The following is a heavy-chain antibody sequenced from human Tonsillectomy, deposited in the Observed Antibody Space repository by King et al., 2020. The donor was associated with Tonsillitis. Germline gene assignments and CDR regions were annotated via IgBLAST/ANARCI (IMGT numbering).Heavy chain of an antibody. CDR3: AKGRQYDFWSGYYGY. J-gene: IGHJ4*02. D-gene: IGHD3-3*01. V-gene: IGHV1-2*02. Sequence: QLAQSGAEVKRPGASVKVSCKASGYTFTAYYLHWVRQAPGQGLEWMGWFNPNSGATYYAQKFQGRVTMTSDTSISTAYMELTRLSSDDTALYYCAKGRQYDFWSGYYGYWGQGTLVTVSS. CDR1: GYTFTAYY. CDR2: FNPNSGAT.